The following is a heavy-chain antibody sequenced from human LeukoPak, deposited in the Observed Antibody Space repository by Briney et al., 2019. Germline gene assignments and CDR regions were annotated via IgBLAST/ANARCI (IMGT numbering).Heavy chain of an antibody. CDR1: GFTFSSYA. CDR3: AKASSGWYGSFDY. Sequence: GGSLRLSCAASGFTFSSYAMSWVRHAPGQGLDWVLLIGGSGGSTYYADSVKGRFTISRDNSKNTLYLQMNSLRAEDTAVYYCAKASSGWYGSFDYWGQGTLVTVSS. CDR2: IGGSGGST. V-gene: IGHV3-23*01. D-gene: IGHD6-19*01. J-gene: IGHJ4*02.